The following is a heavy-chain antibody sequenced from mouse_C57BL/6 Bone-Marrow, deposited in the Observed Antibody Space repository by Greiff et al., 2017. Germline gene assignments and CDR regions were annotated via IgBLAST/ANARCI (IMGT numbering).Heavy chain of an antibody. CDR3: ARSPVYYYGSGSWFAY. D-gene: IGHD1-1*01. V-gene: IGHV1-81*01. J-gene: IGHJ3*01. Sequence: QVQLQESGAELARPGASVKLSCKASGYTFTSYGISWVKQRTGQGLEWIGEIYPRSGNTYYNEKFKGKATLTADTSSSTAYMELRSLTSEDSAVYSCARSPVYYYGSGSWFAYWGQGTLVTVSA. CDR1: GYTFTSYG. CDR2: IYPRSGNT.